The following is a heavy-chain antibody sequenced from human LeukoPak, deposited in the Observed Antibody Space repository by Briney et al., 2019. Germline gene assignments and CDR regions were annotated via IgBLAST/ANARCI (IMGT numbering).Heavy chain of an antibody. CDR3: ARDLPGYCSNTSCYDNWFDP. CDR1: GYTFNNHY. V-gene: IGHV1-46*02. Sequence: ASVKVSCKASGYTFNNHYMYWVRQAPGQGLEWMGVINPSGGSTSYAQKFQGRVTMTRDTSTSTVYMELSSLRSEDTAVYYCARDLPGYCSNTSCYDNWFDPWGQGTLVTVSS. CDR2: INPSGGST. J-gene: IGHJ5*02. D-gene: IGHD2-2*01.